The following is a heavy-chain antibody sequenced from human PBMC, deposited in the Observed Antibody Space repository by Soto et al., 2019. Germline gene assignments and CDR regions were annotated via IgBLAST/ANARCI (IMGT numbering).Heavy chain of an antibody. CDR3: AKGLAYCGGDCYSHFDL. Sequence: PGGSLRLSCAASGFTFSSFAMHWVRQAPGKGLEWVAVIWYDGSNKYYADSVKGRFTISRDNSKNTLYLQMNSLRAEDTAVYYCAKGLAYCGGDCYSHFDLWGRGTLVTVSS. CDR2: IWYDGSNK. J-gene: IGHJ2*01. CDR1: GFTFSSFA. V-gene: IGHV3-33*06. D-gene: IGHD2-21*02.